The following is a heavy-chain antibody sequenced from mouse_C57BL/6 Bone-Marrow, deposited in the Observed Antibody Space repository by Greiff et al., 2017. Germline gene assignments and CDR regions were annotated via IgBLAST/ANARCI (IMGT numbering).Heavy chain of an antibody. CDR1: GYTFTSYG. J-gene: IGHJ2*01. CDR3: ARSLDGYYDCDY. V-gene: IGHV1-81*01. D-gene: IGHD2-3*01. CDR2: IYPRSGNT. Sequence: VQLQQSGAELARPGASVKLSCKASGYTFTSYGISWVKQRTGQGLEWIGEIYPRSGNTYYNEKFKGKATLTADKSSSTAYMELRSLTSEDSAVYFCARSLDGYYDCDYWGQGTTLTVSS.